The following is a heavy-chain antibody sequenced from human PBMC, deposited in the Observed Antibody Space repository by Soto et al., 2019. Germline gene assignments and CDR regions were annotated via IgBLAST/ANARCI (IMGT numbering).Heavy chain of an antibody. J-gene: IGHJ6*02. CDR2: ITGGGFST. D-gene: IGHD3-10*01. V-gene: IGHV3-23*01. CDR3: AKGGVRGVQMDV. Sequence: EVQLLESGGGLVQPGGSLRLSCAAPGFIFSRYAMTWVRQAPGKGLEWVSAITGGGFSTYYTDSVKGRFTISRDNSKNTLYLQMNRLRAEDTAVYFCAKGGVRGVQMDVWGQGTTVTVSS. CDR1: GFIFSRYA.